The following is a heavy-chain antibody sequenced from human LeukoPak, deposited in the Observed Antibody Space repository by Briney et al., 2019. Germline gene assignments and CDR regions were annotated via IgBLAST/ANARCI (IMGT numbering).Heavy chain of an antibody. CDR3: VKDTIFTVDPFDY. CDR1: GMPFERHG. Sequence: GGSLRPSCVVSGMPFERHGMHWVRQPPGKGLEWLAFIKYDGSRTDYEDSVKGRFTVSRDNSKNTLYLNMNSLRTEDTALYYWVKDTIFTVDPFDYWGQGTLVTVSS. V-gene: IGHV3-30*02. D-gene: IGHD3-3*01. J-gene: IGHJ4*02. CDR2: IKYDGSRT.